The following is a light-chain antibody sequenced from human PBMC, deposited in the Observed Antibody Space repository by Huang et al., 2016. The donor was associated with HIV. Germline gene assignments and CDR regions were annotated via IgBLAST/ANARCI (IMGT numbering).Light chain of an antibody. CDR1: QSVGHY. CDR3: QQRSSGVT. V-gene: IGKV3-11*01. Sequence: IVLTQSPATLSWYPGERVTLSCRASQSVGHYIAWYQQHPGQSPRLLIYDTSNRATGTPVRFSGSGSGTDFALTISNVESEDFAVYYCQQRSSGVTFGGGTKVQVK. J-gene: IGKJ4*01. CDR2: DTS.